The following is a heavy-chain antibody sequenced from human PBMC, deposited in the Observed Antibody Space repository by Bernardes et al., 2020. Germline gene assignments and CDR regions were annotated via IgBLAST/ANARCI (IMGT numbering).Heavy chain of an antibody. Sequence: ETLSLTCTVSGGSISSYYWNWIRQPAGKGLEWIGRIYTSGSTNHNPSLKSRVTMSADTSKNQFSLKLSSVTAADTAVYYCARADYYYDSSGYPGIFDYWGQGTLVTVSS. J-gene: IGHJ4*02. CDR3: ARADYYYDSSGYPGIFDY. V-gene: IGHV4-4*07. D-gene: IGHD3-22*01. CDR1: GGSISSYY. CDR2: IYTSGST.